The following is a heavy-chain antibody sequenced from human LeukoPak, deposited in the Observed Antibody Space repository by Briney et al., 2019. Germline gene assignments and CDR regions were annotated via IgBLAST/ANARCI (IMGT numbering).Heavy chain of an antibody. CDR3: VKSPFQDYRRNIVF. J-gene: IGHJ4*02. CDR2: SSSNGLT. Sequence: QAGGSLRLSCSASGFSFSTCALHRLGHAPGKRLEDVSASSSNGLTHYAASVKGRFTIFRDNPKNTLCLQMTSLRSEDTAVYYCVKSPFQDYRRNIVFWGEGALVTVSS. V-gene: IGHV3-64D*09. D-gene: IGHD4/OR15-4a*01. CDR1: GFSFSTCA.